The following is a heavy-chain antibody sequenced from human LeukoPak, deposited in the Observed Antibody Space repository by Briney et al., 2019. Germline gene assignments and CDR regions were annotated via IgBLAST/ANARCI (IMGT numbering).Heavy chain of an antibody. D-gene: IGHD1-26*01. CDR2: IWYDGSNK. CDR3: ARDRGSYYYGMDV. Sequence: PGGSLRLSCVASGFTFSSYGMHWVRQAPGKGLEWVAVIWYDGSNKYYADSVKGRFTISRDNSKNTLYLQMNSLRAEDTAVYYCARDRGSYYYGMDVWGQGTTVTVSS. CDR1: GFTFSSYG. V-gene: IGHV3-33*01. J-gene: IGHJ6*02.